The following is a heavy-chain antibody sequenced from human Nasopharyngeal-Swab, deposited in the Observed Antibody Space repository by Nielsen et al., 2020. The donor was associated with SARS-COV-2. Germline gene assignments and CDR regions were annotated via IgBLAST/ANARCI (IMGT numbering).Heavy chain of an antibody. CDR1: GFTFSIYW. Sequence: GESLKISCAASGFTFSIYWMSWVRQAPGKGLEWVAHIKQSGSGQYYVDSVKGRFTISRDNAKNSLSLQMNSLRAEDTAVYYCARYCSTTSCPRGFDYWGQGTLVTVSS. D-gene: IGHD2-2*01. V-gene: IGHV3-7*01. CDR3: ARYCSTTSCPRGFDY. J-gene: IGHJ4*02. CDR2: IKQSGSGQ.